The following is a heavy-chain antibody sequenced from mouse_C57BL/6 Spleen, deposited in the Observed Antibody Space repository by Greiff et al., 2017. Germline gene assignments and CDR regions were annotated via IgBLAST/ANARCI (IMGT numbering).Heavy chain of an antibody. CDR3: AREGPYYGYLDY. Sequence: EVQLQQSGPELVKPGASVKLPCKASGYTFTDYNMDWVKQSPGKSLEWIGDINPNNGGTIYNQKFKGKATLTVDKSSSTAYMDLRSLTSEDTAVYYCAREGPYYGYLDYWGQGTSLTVSS. CDR1: GYTFTDYN. CDR2: INPNNGGT. D-gene: IGHD2-14*01. J-gene: IGHJ2*02. V-gene: IGHV1-18*01.